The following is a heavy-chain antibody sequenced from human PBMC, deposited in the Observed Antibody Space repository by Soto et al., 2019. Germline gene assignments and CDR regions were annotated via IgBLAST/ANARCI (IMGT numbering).Heavy chain of an antibody. CDR2: IYYSGST. CDR1: SSSINTYY. J-gene: IGHJ4*02. D-gene: IGHD6-13*01. V-gene: IGHV4-59*01. CDR3: ARDGYSSSWYDY. Sequence: SETLSLTCTVCSSSINTYYWGWIRQPPGKGLEWIGYIYYSGSTNYNPSLKSRVTISVDTSKNQFSLKLSSVSAADTAVYYCARDGYSSSWYDYWGQGTLVTVS.